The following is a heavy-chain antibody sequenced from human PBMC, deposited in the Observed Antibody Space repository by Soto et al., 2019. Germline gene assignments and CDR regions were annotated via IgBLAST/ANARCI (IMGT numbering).Heavy chain of an antibody. V-gene: IGHV1-69*13. D-gene: IGHD6-6*01. CDR3: ARVDGIAAQLYYYYGMDV. J-gene: IGHJ6*02. Sequence: EASVKVSCKASGGTFSSYAISWVRQAPGQGLEWMGGIIPIFGTANYAQKFQGRVTITADESTSTAYMELSSLRSEDTAVYYCARVDGIAAQLYYYYGMDVWGQGTTVTVSS. CDR2: IIPIFGTA. CDR1: GGTFSSYA.